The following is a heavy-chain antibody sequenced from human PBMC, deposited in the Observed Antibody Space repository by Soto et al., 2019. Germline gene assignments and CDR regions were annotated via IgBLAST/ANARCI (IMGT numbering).Heavy chain of an antibody. D-gene: IGHD1-26*01. Sequence: GXSVEVSCKAPRDTFTSYYINWVRQAPGQGLEWMGVINPHGGSTAYAQKFKGRVTLTRGTSASTVYMEVSSLTSEDTAMYYCARSSGGNFGIIIEGTNWFAPWGQGTLVTVSS. CDR1: RDTFTSYY. CDR3: ARSSGGNFGIIIEGTNWFAP. V-gene: IGHV1-46*01. J-gene: IGHJ5*02. CDR2: INPHGGST.